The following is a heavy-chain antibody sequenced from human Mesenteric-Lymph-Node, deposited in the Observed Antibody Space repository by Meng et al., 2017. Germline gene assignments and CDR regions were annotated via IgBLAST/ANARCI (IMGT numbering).Heavy chain of an antibody. CDR2: INHSGST. Sequence: LELWGAELLNPSETRSLTGAFYGGSFSGYYWSWIRQPPGKGLEWIGEINHSGSTNYNPSLKSRVTISVDTSKNQFSLKLSSVTAADTAVYYCARASSGWYKRPYYFDYWGQGTLVTVSS. CDR3: ARASSGWYKRPYYFDY. CDR1: GGSFSGYY. D-gene: IGHD6-19*01. V-gene: IGHV4-34*01. J-gene: IGHJ4*02.